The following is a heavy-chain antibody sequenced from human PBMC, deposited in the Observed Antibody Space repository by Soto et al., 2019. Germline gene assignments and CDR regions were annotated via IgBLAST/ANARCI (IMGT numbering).Heavy chain of an antibody. J-gene: IGHJ4*02. CDR3: AKEGRPSVTSRGYFDY. Sequence: EVQLLESGGGLVQRGGSLRLSCAASGFTFSSYVISWVRQAPGKGLEWVSSISASGGDTYYADSVKGRFTISRDNSKNMVYLQMNTMRAEDTAVYYCAKEGRPSVTSRGYFDYWGQGTLVTVSS. D-gene: IGHD4-17*01. V-gene: IGHV3-23*01. CDR2: ISASGGDT. CDR1: GFTFSSYV.